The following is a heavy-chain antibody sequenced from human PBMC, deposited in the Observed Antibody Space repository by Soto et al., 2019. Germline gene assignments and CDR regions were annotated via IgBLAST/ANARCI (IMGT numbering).Heavy chain of an antibody. J-gene: IGHJ4*02. CDR2: INHSGST. V-gene: IGHV4-34*01. Sequence: PPDTVSLTRALYGGCFSAYYWSWIRQPPGKELEWIGEINHSGSTNYNPSLKSRVTISVDTSKNQFSLKLSSVTAADTAVYYCSRAGSNYYDSSGYWGPRDYWGQGTLVTVSS. CDR1: GGCFSAYY. D-gene: IGHD3-22*01. CDR3: SRAGSNYYDSSGYWGPRDY.